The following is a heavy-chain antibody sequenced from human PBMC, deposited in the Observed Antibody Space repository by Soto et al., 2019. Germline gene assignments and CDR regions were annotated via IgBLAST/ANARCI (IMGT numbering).Heavy chain of an antibody. V-gene: IGHV3-30*03. Sequence: QVQLVESGGGVVQPGRSLRLSCEASGFTFRHSGMHWVRQTPGKGLEWVALVSHDGTDQYYADSVKGRFTISRDNFKNTLYLQMNSLRSEDTAVYYCARTLHGDSTGAVAYLGLGTLVTVSS. D-gene: IGHD2-21*01. CDR1: GFTFRHSG. J-gene: IGHJ4*02. CDR2: VSHDGTDQ. CDR3: ARTLHGDSTGAVAY.